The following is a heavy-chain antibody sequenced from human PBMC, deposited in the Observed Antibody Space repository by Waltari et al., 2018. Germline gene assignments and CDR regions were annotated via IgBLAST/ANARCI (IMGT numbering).Heavy chain of an antibody. J-gene: IGHJ4*02. Sequence: QVQLQQWGAGLLKPSETLSLTCAVYGGSFSGYYWSWIRQPPGKGLEWIGEINHSGSTNYNPSLKSRVTISVDTSKNQFSLKLSSVTAADTAVYYCARLSHLGWYVDYWGQGTLVTVSS. CDR2: INHSGST. CDR3: ARLSHLGWYVDY. CDR1: GGSFSGYY. V-gene: IGHV4-34*01. D-gene: IGHD6-19*01.